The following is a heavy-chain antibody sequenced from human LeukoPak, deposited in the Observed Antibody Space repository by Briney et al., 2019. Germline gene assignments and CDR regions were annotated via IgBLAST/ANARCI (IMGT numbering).Heavy chain of an antibody. CDR1: GFTFSNHA. CDR3: ARAPGKY. CDR2: ISDSGSDT. Sequence: GGSLRLSCAASGFTFSNHAVSWVRQAPGKGLEWVSVISDSGSDTYYADSVKGRFTISRDNAKNSLYLQMNSLRAEDTAVYYCARAPGKYWGQGTLVTVSS. J-gene: IGHJ4*02. V-gene: IGHV3-23*01.